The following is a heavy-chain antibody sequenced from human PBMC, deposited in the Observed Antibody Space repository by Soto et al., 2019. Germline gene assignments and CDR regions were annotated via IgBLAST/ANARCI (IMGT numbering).Heavy chain of an antibody. CDR3: ARLPKGSMVTS. CDR2: ITSSGDSI. CDR1: GFRFGEHS. Sequence: PGGSLRLSCAAPGFRFGEHSMNWVRQAPGKGLEWLSYITSSGDSIYYADSVKGRFTVSRDNAKNSLFLHMNSLRDDDTAVYYCARLPKGSMVTSWGQGTLVTVSS. D-gene: IGHD2-21*02. V-gene: IGHV3-48*02. J-gene: IGHJ4*02.